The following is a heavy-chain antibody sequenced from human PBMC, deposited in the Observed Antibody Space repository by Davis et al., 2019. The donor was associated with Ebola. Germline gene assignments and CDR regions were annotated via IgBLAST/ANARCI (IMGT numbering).Heavy chain of an antibody. D-gene: IGHD3-22*01. V-gene: IGHV3-23*01. CDR3: TKGDRDYSSSPFDY. CDR2: ISGSGKTT. CDR1: GFNFSHYA. Sequence: GGSLRLSCAVSGFNFSHYAMSWVRQAPGKGLEWVASISGSGKTTYYADSVKGRFTISRDSSKNTLDLQMNSLRAEDTALYSCTKGDRDYSSSPFDYWGQGTLVTVSS. J-gene: IGHJ4*02.